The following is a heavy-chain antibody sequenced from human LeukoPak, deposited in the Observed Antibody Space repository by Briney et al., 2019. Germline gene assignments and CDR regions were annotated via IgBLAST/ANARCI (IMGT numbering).Heavy chain of an antibody. V-gene: IGHV3-7*01. Sequence: GESLRLSCAASGFTFSRYWMTWVRQAPGKGLEWVANIHNDGSEEYYVDSVRGRFTISRDNAKNSVSLQMNSLGVEDTAVYFCARLFVYGAGAEAFDYWGQGTLVTVSS. CDR3: ARLFVYGAGAEAFDY. CDR1: GFTFSRYW. D-gene: IGHD3-10*01. CDR2: IHNDGSEE. J-gene: IGHJ4*02.